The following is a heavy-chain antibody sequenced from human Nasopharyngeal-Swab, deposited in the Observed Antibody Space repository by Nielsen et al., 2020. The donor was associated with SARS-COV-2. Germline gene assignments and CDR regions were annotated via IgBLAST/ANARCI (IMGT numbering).Heavy chain of an antibody. CDR3: ASGGYYDTSGYFFDF. CDR2: ISAYNGNT. D-gene: IGHD3-22*01. V-gene: IGHV1-18*01. CDR1: GYTFTSYG. J-gene: IGHJ3*01. Sequence: ASVKVSCKASGYTFTSYGISWVRQAPGQGLEWMGWISAYNGNTKYAQKWQGRVTMTTDTSTSTAYMELRSLRSDDTAVYYCASGGYYDTSGYFFDFWGQGTMVTVSS.